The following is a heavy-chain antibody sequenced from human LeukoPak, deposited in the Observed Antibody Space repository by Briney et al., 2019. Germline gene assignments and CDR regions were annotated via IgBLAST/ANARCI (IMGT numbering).Heavy chain of an antibody. Sequence: ASVKVSCKASGYTFTGYYMHWVRQAPGQGLEWMGWINPNSGGTNYAQKFQGRVTVTRDTSISTAYMELSRLRSDDTAVYYCARGGPYCSSTSCYTQDYWGQGTLVTVSS. CDR1: GYTFTGYY. CDR3: ARGGPYCSSTSCYTQDY. CDR2: INPNSGGT. V-gene: IGHV1-2*02. D-gene: IGHD2-2*02. J-gene: IGHJ4*02.